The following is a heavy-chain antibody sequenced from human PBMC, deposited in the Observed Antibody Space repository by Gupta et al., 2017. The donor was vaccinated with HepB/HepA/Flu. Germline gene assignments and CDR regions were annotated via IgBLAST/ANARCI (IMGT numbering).Heavy chain of an antibody. Sequence: QVQLVESGGGVVQPGRSLRLSCEASGFNFSSYGMHWVRQAPGKGLEWVAVISYDGSNKYYADSVKGRFTISRDNSKNTLYLQMNSLRAEDTAVYYCAKGGYSSGWIHFDYWGQGTLVTVSS. J-gene: IGHJ4*02. V-gene: IGHV3-30*18. CDR3: AKGGYSSGWIHFDY. CDR2: ISYDGSNK. D-gene: IGHD6-19*01. CDR1: GFNFSSYG.